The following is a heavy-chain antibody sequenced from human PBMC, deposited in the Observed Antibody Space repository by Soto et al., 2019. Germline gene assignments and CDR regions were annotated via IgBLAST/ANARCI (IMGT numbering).Heavy chain of an antibody. CDR2: MNPNTGNT. CDR3: ARGRADYNSWLGLGY. J-gene: IGHJ4*02. CDR1: GHTFNTHD. V-gene: IGHV1-8*01. Sequence: QVQLVQSGAEVKKPGASVKVSCKASGHTFNTHDINWVRQATGQGLEWMGWMNPNTGNTGYAETFQVRVSMTRDTSISTAYRELSSLTSDDTAVYYCARGRADYNSWLGLGYWGKGNLVTVSS. D-gene: IGHD6-6*01.